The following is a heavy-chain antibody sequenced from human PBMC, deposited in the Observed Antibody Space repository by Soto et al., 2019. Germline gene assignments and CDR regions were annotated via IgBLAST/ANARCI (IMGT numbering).Heavy chain of an antibody. J-gene: IGHJ4*02. Sequence: SETLSLTCAVYGGSFSGYYWSWIRQPPGKGLEWIGEINHSGSTNYNPSLKSRVTISVDTSKNQFSLKLSSVAAADTAVYYCARGHSGYDQYFDYWGQGTLVTVS. D-gene: IGHD5-12*01. V-gene: IGHV4-34*01. CDR2: INHSGST. CDR1: GGSFSGYY. CDR3: ARGHSGYDQYFDY.